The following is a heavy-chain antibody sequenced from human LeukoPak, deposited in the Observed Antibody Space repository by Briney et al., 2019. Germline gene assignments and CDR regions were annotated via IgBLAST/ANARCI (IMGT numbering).Heavy chain of an antibody. CDR3: ARVSTYGSGSSTSFNYYYYYGMDV. Sequence: ASVKVSCKASGYTFTSYDINWMRQATGQGLEWMGWMNPNSGNTGYAQKFQGRVTMTRNTSISTAYMELSSLRSEDTAVYYCARVSTYGSGSSTSFNYYYYYGMDVWGQGTTVTVSS. D-gene: IGHD3-10*01. J-gene: IGHJ6*02. V-gene: IGHV1-8*01. CDR1: GYTFTSYD. CDR2: MNPNSGNT.